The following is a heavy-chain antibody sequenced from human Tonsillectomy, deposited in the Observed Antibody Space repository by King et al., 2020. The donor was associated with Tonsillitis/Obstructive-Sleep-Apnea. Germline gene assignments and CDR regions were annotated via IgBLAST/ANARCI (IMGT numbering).Heavy chain of an antibody. CDR3: ARDLGYSSSSGGFDY. Sequence: VQLVESGGGVVQPGKSLRLSCAASGFTFRNYIMHWVRQAPGKGLEWVAVIPYDGSNKYYADSVKGRFTISRDNSKNTLYLQMNSLRAEDTAVYYCARDLGYSSSSGGFDYGGQGTLVTVSS. CDR1: GFTFRNYI. CDR2: IPYDGSNK. V-gene: IGHV3-30*04. D-gene: IGHD6-6*01. J-gene: IGHJ4*02.